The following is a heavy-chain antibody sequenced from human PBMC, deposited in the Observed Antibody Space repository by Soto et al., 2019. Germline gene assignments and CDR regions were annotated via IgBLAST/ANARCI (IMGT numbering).Heavy chain of an antibody. V-gene: IGHV1-69*01. CDR2: IIPLSGTA. J-gene: IGHJ4*02. D-gene: IGHD4-17*01. Sequence: QVQLVQSGAEVKKPGSSVKVSCKASVGGLRSQVITWVRQAPGQGLEWMGGIIPLSGTANYAQKFQDRLTMTADESTSTAHMELSSLRSEDTAVCYCARSFSTVTTHGFDYWGQGTLVTVSS. CDR1: VGGLRSQV. CDR3: ARSFSTVTTHGFDY.